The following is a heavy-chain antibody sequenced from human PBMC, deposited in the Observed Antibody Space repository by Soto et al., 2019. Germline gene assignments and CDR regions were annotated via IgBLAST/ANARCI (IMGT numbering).Heavy chain of an antibody. CDR2: IHSDGSST. V-gene: IGHV3-74*01. J-gene: IGHJ3*01. D-gene: IGHD1-26*01. CDR1: GFTFSYYW. Sequence: EVQLVESGGGLVRPGGSLRLSCAASGFTFSYYWMHWVRQAPGKGLVWVSRIHSDGSSTTYADFVKGRFIISRDNARNTVDLQMNGVRVGDTAVYYCARGSRGAFDLWGQGTVVTVAS. CDR3: ARGSRGAFDL.